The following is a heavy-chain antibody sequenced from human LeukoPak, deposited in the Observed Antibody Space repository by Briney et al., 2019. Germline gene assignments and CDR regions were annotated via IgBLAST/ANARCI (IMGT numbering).Heavy chain of an antibody. CDR3: ARRSYGGKDFDY. Sequence: GESLKISCKGSGYSLTSYWIAWVGQMHGKGLGWMGIIYPDDSDTTYSPSFQGQVTISADKSNSTANLQWSSKKASDTAMCYCARRSYGGKDFDYWAREPWSPSRQ. D-gene: IGHD4-23*01. CDR2: IYPDDSDT. CDR1: GYSLTSYW. J-gene: IGHJ4*02. V-gene: IGHV5-51*01.